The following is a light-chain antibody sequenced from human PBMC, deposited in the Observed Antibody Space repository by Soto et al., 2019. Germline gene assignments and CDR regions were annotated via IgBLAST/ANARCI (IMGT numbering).Light chain of an antibody. CDR3: QQYGSSPKT. V-gene: IGKV3-20*01. CDR2: GAS. CDR1: QSFSSDY. Sequence: VLTHSPDTLFLSPGERATLSCRASQSFSSDYLVWYQQKPGQAPRLLIYGASSRATGIPDRFSGSGSGTDFTLTISRLEPEHFAAYYCQQYGSSPKTLGQGTKLDIK. J-gene: IGKJ1*01.